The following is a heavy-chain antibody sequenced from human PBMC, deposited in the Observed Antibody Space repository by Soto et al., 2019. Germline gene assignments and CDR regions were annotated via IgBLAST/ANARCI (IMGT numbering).Heavy chain of an antibody. Sequence: GGSLRLSCAGSGFTFDDYAMHWVRQAPGKGLEWVSGISWNSENIAYADSVKGRFTISRDNAKNTLYLQMNSLRAEDTAVYYCAKDWAPYSSSWYFCDYWGQGTLVTVSS. CDR2: ISWNSENI. V-gene: IGHV3-9*01. J-gene: IGHJ4*02. CDR3: AKDWAPYSSSWYFCDY. CDR1: GFTFDDYA. D-gene: IGHD6-13*01.